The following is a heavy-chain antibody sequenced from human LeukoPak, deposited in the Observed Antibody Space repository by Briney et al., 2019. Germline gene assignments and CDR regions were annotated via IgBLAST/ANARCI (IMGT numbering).Heavy chain of an antibody. CDR2: ISWNSGSI. CDR1: GFIFSSYS. D-gene: IGHD3-22*01. V-gene: IGHV3-9*01. J-gene: IGHJ4*02. CDR3: AKDPYYYDSSGYYSF. Sequence: GGSLRLSCVASGFIFSSYSMNWVRQAPGKGLEWVSGISWNSGSIGYADSVKGRFTISRDNAKNSLYLQMNSLRAEDTALYYCAKDPYYYDSSGYYSFWGQGTLVTVSS.